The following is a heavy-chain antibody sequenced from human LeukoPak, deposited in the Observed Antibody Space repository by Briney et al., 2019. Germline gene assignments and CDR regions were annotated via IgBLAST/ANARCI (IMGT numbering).Heavy chain of an antibody. CDR1: GFTFSSYN. Sequence: GGSLRLSCAASGFTFSSYNMNWVRQAPGKGLEWVSYISSSSTTIYYADSVKGRFTISRDNAKNTLYLQMNSLRAEDTAVYYCTSLTELQFDYWGQGTLVTVSS. CDR2: ISSSSTTI. V-gene: IGHV3-48*04. CDR3: TSLTELQFDY. J-gene: IGHJ4*02. D-gene: IGHD3-16*02.